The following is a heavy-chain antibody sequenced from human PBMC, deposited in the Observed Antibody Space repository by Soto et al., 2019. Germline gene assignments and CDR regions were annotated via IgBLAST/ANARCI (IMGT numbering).Heavy chain of an antibody. J-gene: IGHJ6*03. CDR2: INHSGST. CDR3: ARVTTLYYYYHYYMDV. CDR1: GGSFSGYY. D-gene: IGHD1-1*01. V-gene: IGHV4-34*01. Sequence: PSETLSLTCAVYGGSFSGYYWSWIHQPPGKGLEWIGEINHSGSTNYNPSLKSRVTISVDTSKNQFSLKLSSVTAADTAVYYCARVTTLYYYYHYYMDVWGKGTTVTVSS.